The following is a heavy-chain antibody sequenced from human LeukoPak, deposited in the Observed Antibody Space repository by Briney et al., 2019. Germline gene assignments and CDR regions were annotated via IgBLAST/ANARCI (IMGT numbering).Heavy chain of an antibody. Sequence: SSETLSLTCAVYGGSFSGYYWSWIRQPPGKGLEWIGEINHSGSTNYNPSLKSRVTISVDTSKNQFSLKLSSVTAADTAFYCAREMLNGSGYFDYWGQGTLVTVSS. V-gene: IGHV4-34*01. CDR3: AREMLNGSGYFDY. CDR1: GGSFSGYY. J-gene: IGHJ4*02. D-gene: IGHD3-3*01. CDR2: INHSGST.